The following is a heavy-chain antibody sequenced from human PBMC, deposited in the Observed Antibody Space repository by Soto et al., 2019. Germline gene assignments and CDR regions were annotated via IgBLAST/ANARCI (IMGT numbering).Heavy chain of an antibody. CDR1: GGSISSGDYY. CDR2: IYYSGYP. D-gene: IGHD3-9*01. J-gene: IGHJ4*02. Sequence: QVQLQESGPGLVKPSQTLSLTCTVSGGSISSGDYYWTWIRQPPGKGLEWIGYIYYSGYPYYNPSLKSRITISVDTSKNQFSLKLTSVTAADTAVYFCARGGNGYHILTGFSSHYWGQGTLVTVSS. CDR3: ARGGNGYHILTGFSSHY. V-gene: IGHV4-30-4*01.